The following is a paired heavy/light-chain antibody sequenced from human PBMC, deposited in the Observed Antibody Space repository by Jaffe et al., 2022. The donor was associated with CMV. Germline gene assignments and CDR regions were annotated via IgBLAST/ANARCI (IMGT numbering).Heavy chain of an antibody. J-gene: IGHJ4*02. Sequence: EVHLMESGGGLVQPGGSLRLSCAASGFTFSDFAMTWVRQAPGKGLEWVSYISGTTNYIYYADSVKGRFTVSRDNAKNSVYLQMVRLRDEDTAVYYCTRGTVDYWGQGTLVTVSS. V-gene: IGHV3-48*02. CDR1: GFTFSDFA. CDR3: TRGTVDY. CDR2: ISGTTNYI.
Light chain of an antibody. CDR3: SAWDSNLIGWV. V-gene: IGLV10-54*01. CDR2: RNN. J-gene: IGLJ3*02. Sequence: QAGLTQPPSVSRGLRQTATLTCTGNSNNVGNQGAVWLQQHQGHPPKLLSYRNNSRPSWISERLSAFRSGNTASLTITGLQPEDEADYYCSAWDSNLIGWVFGGGTKLTVL. CDR1: SNNVGNQG.